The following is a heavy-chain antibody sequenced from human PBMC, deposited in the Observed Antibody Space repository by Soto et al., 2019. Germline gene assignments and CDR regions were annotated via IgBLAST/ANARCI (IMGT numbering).Heavy chain of an antibody. J-gene: IGHJ4*02. Sequence: GDSLKISCASSGFTVSSNYMSWVRQAPGKGLDWVSVIYSGGSTYYADSVKGRFTISRDNSKNTLYLQMNSLRAEDTAVYYCARDRYPFDYWGQGTLVTVSS. CDR3: ARDRYPFDY. D-gene: IGHD1-26*01. CDR1: GFTVSSNY. V-gene: IGHV3-53*01. CDR2: IYSGGST.